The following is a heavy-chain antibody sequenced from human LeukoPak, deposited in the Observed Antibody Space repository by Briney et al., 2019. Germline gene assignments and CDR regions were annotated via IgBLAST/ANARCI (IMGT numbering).Heavy chain of an antibody. V-gene: IGHV5-51*01. Sequence: GESLKISCKGSGYSFTSYWIGWVRQMPGKGLEWMGIIYPGDSDTRYSPSFRGQVTISADKSISTAYLQWSSLKASDTAMYYCARIATIRRHYYYMDVWGKGTTVTVSS. CDR2: IYPGDSDT. CDR3: ARIATIRRHYYYMDV. CDR1: GYSFTSYW. J-gene: IGHJ6*03. D-gene: IGHD5-12*01.